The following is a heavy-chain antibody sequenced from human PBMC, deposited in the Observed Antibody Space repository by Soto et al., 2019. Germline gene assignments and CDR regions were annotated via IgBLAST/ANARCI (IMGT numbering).Heavy chain of an antibody. CDR1: GGSVSSGSYY. Sequence: SETLSLTCTVSGGSVSSGSYYWSWIRQPPGKGLEWIGYIYYSGSANYNPSLKSRVTISVDTSKNQFSLKLSSVTAADTAVYYCATLWFGELLEQSFDYWGQGTLVTVSS. V-gene: IGHV4-61*01. CDR3: ATLWFGELLEQSFDY. D-gene: IGHD3-10*01. CDR2: IYYSGSA. J-gene: IGHJ4*02.